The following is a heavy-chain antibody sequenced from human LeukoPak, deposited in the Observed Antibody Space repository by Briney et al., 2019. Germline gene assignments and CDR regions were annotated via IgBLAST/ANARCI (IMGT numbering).Heavy chain of an antibody. CDR2: ISSSGAST. CDR1: GFTFSSYA. D-gene: IGHD4-17*01. CDR3: AKGESTTGAGMGDY. V-gene: IGHV3-23*01. Sequence: GGSLRLSCAVSGFTFSSYAMNWVRQAPGRGLEWVSGISSSGASTYYADSLKGRFTISRVNSKNTLYLQMNSLRAEDTATYYCAKGESTTGAGMGDYWGQGTLVTVSS. J-gene: IGHJ4*02.